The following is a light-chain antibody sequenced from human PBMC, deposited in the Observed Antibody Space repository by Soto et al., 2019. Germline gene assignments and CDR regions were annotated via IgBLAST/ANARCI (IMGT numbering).Light chain of an antibody. Sequence: QSALTQPASVSGSPGQSITISCTGTNSDVGRYNYVSWYQQHPGKAPKLMIFDVSSRPLGISSRFSGSKSGNTASLTISGHRAEDEAAYFCSSYAGTIAVLFGGGTQLTVL. CDR3: SSYAGTIAVL. J-gene: IGLJ2*01. CDR2: DVS. V-gene: IGLV2-14*03. CDR1: NSDVGRYNY.